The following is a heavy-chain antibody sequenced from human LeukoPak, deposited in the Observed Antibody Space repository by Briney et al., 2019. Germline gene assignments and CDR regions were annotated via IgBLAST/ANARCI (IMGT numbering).Heavy chain of an antibody. D-gene: IGHD6-13*01. CDR2: INLKSGAT. V-gene: IGHV1-2*02. CDR1: GYTFTGYY. J-gene: IGHJ4*02. CDR3: ARDNLQAAAGPSFDY. Sequence: ASVKVSCKGSGYTFTGYYMHWVRQAPGQGLEWMGWINLKSGATNFEQKFQGRVTMTTDTATSTAYMALRSLRSDDTAVYYCARDNLQAAAGPSFDYWGQGTLVTVSS.